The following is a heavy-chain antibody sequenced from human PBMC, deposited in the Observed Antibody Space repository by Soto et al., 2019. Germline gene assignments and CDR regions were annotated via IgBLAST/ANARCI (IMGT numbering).Heavy chain of an antibody. D-gene: IGHD3-22*01. J-gene: IGHJ4*02. CDR2: IIPIFGTA. Sequence: QVQLVQSEAEVKKPGSSVKVSCKASGGTFSSYAISWVRQAPGQGLEWMGGIIPIFGTANYAQKFQGRVTITADESTSTAYMELSSLRSEDTAVYYCARDRGYYDSSGYNPYYFDYWGQGTLVTVSS. V-gene: IGHV1-69*01. CDR1: GGTFSSYA. CDR3: ARDRGYYDSSGYNPYYFDY.